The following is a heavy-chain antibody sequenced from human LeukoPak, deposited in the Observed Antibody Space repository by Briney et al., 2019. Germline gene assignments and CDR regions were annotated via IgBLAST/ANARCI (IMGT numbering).Heavy chain of an antibody. CDR2: VYHSGST. CDR3: ARLPDSSSWYFDYYYMDV. Sequence: SSEILSLTCTVSGGSISSSSYYWGWIRQPPGKGLEWIGSVYHSGSTYYNPSLKSRVTISVDTSKNQFSLKLNSVTAADTAVYYCARLPDSSSWYFDYYYMDVWGKGITVTVSS. J-gene: IGHJ6*03. V-gene: IGHV4-39*07. CDR1: GGSISSSSYY. D-gene: IGHD6-13*01.